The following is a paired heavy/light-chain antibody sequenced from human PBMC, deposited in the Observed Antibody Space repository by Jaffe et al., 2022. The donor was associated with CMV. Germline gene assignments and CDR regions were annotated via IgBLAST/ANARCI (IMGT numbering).Heavy chain of an antibody. J-gene: IGHJ4*02. CDR1: GYSFTSYW. CDR3: ARRLYCSSTSCYASYFDY. D-gene: IGHD2-2*01. V-gene: IGHV5-10-1*03. Sequence: EVQLVQSGAEVKKPGESLRISCKGSGYSFTSYWISWVRQMPGKGLEWMGRIDPSDSYTNYSPSFQGHVTISADKSISTAYLQWSSLKASDTAMYYCARRLYCSSTSCYASYFDYWGQGTLVTVSS. CDR2: IDPSDSYT.
Light chain of an antibody. Sequence: SYELTQPPSVSVSPGQTARITCSGDALPKQYAYWYQQKPGQAPVLVIYKDSERPSGIPERFSGSSSGTTVTLTISGVQAEDEADYYCQSADSSGTSVVFGGGTKLTVL. CDR2: KDS. V-gene: IGLV3-25*03. CDR3: QSADSSGTSVV. J-gene: IGLJ2*01. CDR1: ALPKQY.